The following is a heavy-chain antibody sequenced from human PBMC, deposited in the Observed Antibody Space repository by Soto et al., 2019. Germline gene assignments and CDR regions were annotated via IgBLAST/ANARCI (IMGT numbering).Heavy chain of an antibody. Sequence: EVQLWESGGGLVQPGGSLRLSCAASGFTFSSYAMRWVRQAPEKGLEWVSAISGSGGSTYYADSVKGRFTIARDNSKNTLYLQMNSLRAEDTAVYYCARRGSGSYYDYWGQGSLVTVSS. CDR2: ISGSGGST. V-gene: IGHV3-23*01. CDR1: GFTFSSYA. D-gene: IGHD1-26*01. CDR3: ARRGSGSYYDY. J-gene: IGHJ4*02.